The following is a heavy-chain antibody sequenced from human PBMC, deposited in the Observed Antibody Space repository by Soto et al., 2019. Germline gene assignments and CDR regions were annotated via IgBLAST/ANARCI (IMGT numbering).Heavy chain of an antibody. CDR2: VSASGST. CDR1: GGSISGFF. V-gene: IGHV4-59*10. D-gene: IGHD1-1*01. J-gene: IGHJ6*02. CDR3: ARGGSTHYYYGLDV. Sequence: SETLSLTCAVSGGSISGFFWTWVRQPPGMPLEGLGHVSASGSTVYNPSLQSRLTLSLDVSKNRFSLELTSVTAADTATYFCARGGSTHYYYGLDVWGQGTTVTVSS.